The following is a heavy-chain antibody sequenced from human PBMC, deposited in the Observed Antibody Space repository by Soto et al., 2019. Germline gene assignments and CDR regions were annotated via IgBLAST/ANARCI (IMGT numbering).Heavy chain of an antibody. CDR2: IKQDGSEK. CDR1: GFTRGSNW. D-gene: IGHD3-22*01. V-gene: IGHV3-7*01. Sequence: GGNLRIACEAHGFTRGSNWMTWARQGPGKGMEWVANIKQDGSEKYNVDSVTGRVTISRDNAKNSLYLQMNSLRAEDTAVYSFSLVRYDSSGFFDYWGQGTVVTVSS. J-gene: IGHJ4*02. CDR3: SLVRYDSSGFFDY.